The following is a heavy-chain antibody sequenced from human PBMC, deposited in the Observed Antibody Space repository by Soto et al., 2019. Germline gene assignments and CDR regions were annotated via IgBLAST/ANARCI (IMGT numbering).Heavy chain of an antibody. Sequence: QVQLQQWGAGLLKPSETLSLTCAVYGGSFSGYYWTWIRQPPGTGLEWIGEINHSGSTNYNPSLKRRVTISVDTSKNQFSLKLTSVTAADTAVYYCARDTITGLFDDWGQGTLVTVSS. D-gene: IGHD2-8*02. CDR1: GGSFSGYY. CDR2: INHSGST. J-gene: IGHJ4*02. CDR3: ARDTITGLFDD. V-gene: IGHV4-34*01.